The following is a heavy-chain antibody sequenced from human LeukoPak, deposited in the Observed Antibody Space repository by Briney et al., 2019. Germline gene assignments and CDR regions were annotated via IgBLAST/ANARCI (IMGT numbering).Heavy chain of an antibody. CDR3: TREPVDSGGWGALDY. CDR1: GYTFTGSY. J-gene: IGHJ4*02. V-gene: IGHV1-2*02. Sequence: ASVKVSCKTSGYTFTGSYVHWVRQAPGQGLEWMGYINPNSGSTNYAQSFRGRVTMTRDTSITTAYLVLSGLTSDDTALYFCTREPVDSGGWGALDYWGQGTLVTVSS. D-gene: IGHD6-19*01. CDR2: INPNSGST.